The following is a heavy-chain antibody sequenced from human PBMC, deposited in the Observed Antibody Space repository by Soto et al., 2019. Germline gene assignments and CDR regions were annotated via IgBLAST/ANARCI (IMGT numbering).Heavy chain of an antibody. CDR1: GFIFNSYS. V-gene: IGHV3-48*01. J-gene: IGHJ4*02. D-gene: IGHD3-22*01. CDR3: GSSASPGAY. CDR2: INSGSTSV. Sequence: EVQLVESGGGLVQPGGSLRLSCVASGFIFNSYSMNWVRQAPGKGLEWISYINSGSTSVFYADSVKGRFTISRDNAKNSLYLQMNSLRAEDTAVYYCGSSASPGAYWGQGTLCTVSS.